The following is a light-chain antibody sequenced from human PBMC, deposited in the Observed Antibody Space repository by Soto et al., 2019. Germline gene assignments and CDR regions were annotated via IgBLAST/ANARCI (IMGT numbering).Light chain of an antibody. Sequence: EILMTQSPATLSLSPGERVTITCRASQSVSSYLAWYQQKPGKAPSLLIYGASSRETGIPERFSGSGAGPDCTRTISRLEHEDVEVYDCQQYGSSPITFGQGTRLEIK. J-gene: IGKJ5*01. CDR2: GAS. CDR3: QQYGSSPIT. V-gene: IGKV3-20*01. CDR1: QSVSSY.